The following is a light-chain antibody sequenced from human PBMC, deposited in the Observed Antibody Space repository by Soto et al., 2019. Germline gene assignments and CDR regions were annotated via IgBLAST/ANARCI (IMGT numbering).Light chain of an antibody. CDR1: SSNIGSNY. CDR3: AAWDDSLSRRV. J-gene: IGLJ3*02. Sequence: QSVLTQPPSASGTPGQRVTISCSGSSSNIGSNYVYWYQQLPGTAPKLLIYRNNQRPSGVPDRFSGSKSGTSASLAISGLRSEDEADYYCAAWDDSLSRRVFGGGTKLPVL. V-gene: IGLV1-47*01. CDR2: RNN.